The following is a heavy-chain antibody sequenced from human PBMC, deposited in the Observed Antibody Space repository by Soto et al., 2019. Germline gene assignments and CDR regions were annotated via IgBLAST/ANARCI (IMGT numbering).Heavy chain of an antibody. CDR2: IYSGGST. J-gene: IGHJ6*02. D-gene: IGHD2-8*01. V-gene: IGHV3-53*01. CDR3: ARCMVIYYYYGMAV. CDR1: GFTVSSNY. Sequence: GGSLRLSCAASGFTVSSNYMSWVRQAPGKGLEWVSVIYSGGSTYYADSVKGRFTISRDNSKNTLYLQMNSLRAEDTAVYYCARCMVIYYYYGMAVWGQGTTVTVSS.